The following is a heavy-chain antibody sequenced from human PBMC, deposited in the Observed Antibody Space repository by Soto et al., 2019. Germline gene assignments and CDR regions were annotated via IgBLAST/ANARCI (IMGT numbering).Heavy chain of an antibody. J-gene: IGHJ5*02. D-gene: IGHD6-19*01. CDR3: AKDVFSGGWYNYVDP. V-gene: IGHV3-30*18. CDR1: GFTVNNFG. Sequence: QVHLVESGGGVVQPGRSLRLSCAASGFTVNNFGMHWVRKAPGKGPEWVAMISHDGTAKYYANSVKGRFTISRDNSKNTLYLQMNNLRTEDTAVYYCAKDVFSGGWYNYVDPWGQGTRVTVSS. CDR2: ISHDGTAK.